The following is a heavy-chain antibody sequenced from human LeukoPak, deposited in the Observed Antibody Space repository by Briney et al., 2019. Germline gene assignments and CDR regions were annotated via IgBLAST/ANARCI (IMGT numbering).Heavy chain of an antibody. J-gene: IGHJ4*02. Sequence: GRSLRLSRAASGFTFSSYAMHWVRQAPGKGLEWVAVISYDGSNKYYADSVKGRFIISRDNAKNSLYLQMNSLRAEDTAVYYCALRWTGALDYWGQGTLVTVSS. D-gene: IGHD3/OR15-3a*01. V-gene: IGHV3-30-3*01. CDR3: ALRWTGALDY. CDR2: ISYDGSNK. CDR1: GFTFSSYA.